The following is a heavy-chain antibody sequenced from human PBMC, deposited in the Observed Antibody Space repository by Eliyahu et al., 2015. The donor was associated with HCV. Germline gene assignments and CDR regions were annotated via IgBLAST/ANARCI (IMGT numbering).Heavy chain of an antibody. V-gene: IGHV2-5*01. CDR3: AHEGYCSGGTCRYVSSWFDP. J-gene: IGHJ5*02. CDR2: IYWNDDK. CDR1: GFSLSTSGVG. D-gene: IGHD2-15*01. Sequence: QITLKESGPTLVKPTQTLTLTCTFSGFSLSTSGVGVGWIRQPPGKALEWLALIYWNDDKRYSPFLKSRLTITKDTSKXQVVLTMTNMDPVDTATYYCAHEGYCSGGTCRYVSSWFDPWGQGTLVTVSS.